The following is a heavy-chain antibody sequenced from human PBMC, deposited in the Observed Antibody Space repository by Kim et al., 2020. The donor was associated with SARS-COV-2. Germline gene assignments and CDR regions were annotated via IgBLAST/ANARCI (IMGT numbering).Heavy chain of an antibody. Sequence: SETLSLTCTVSGGSISSGDYYWSWIRQPPGKGLEWIGYIFYTGSTYYNPSLNSRVTISVDTSKNQFSLKLTSVTAADTAVYYCARINYCRGGTCYSGWFDPWGQGTLVTVSS. V-gene: IGHV4-30-4*01. CDR2: IFYTGST. J-gene: IGHJ5*02. D-gene: IGHD2-15*01. CDR1: GGSISSGDYY. CDR3: ARINYCRGGTCYSGWFDP.